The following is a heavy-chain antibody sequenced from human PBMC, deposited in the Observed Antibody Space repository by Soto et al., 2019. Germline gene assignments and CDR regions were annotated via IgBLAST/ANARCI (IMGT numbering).Heavy chain of an antibody. D-gene: IGHD2-15*01. CDR1: GYTFTSYS. J-gene: IGHJ4*02. V-gene: IGHV1-3*01. CDR2: INAGNGNT. CDR3: ARDSCSGGSCYLYYFDY. Sequence: ASVKVYCKASGYTFTSYSMHWVRQAPGQRFEWMGWINAGNGNTKYAQKFQGRVTITRDTSASTAYMELSSLRSEDTAVYYCARDSCSGGSCYLYYFDYWGQGTLVPVSS.